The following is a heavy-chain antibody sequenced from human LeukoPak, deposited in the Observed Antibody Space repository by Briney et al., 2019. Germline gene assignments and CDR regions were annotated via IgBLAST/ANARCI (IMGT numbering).Heavy chain of an antibody. V-gene: IGHV4-59*01. J-gene: IGHJ4*02. D-gene: IGHD3-22*01. CDR2: IYYSGST. CDR1: GGSISSYY. Sequence: SETLSLTCTVSGGSISSYYWSWIRQPPGKGLEWIGYIYYSGSTNYNPSLKSRVTISVDTSKNQFSLKLSSVTAADTAVYYCARWETNDSSGYYYNYFDYWGQGTLVTVSS. CDR3: ARWETNDSSGYYYNYFDY.